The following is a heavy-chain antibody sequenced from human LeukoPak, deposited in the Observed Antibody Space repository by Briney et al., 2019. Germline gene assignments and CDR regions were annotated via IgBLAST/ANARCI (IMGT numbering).Heavy chain of an antibody. Sequence: PGGSLRLSCAASGFTFSSYWMSWVRQAPGKGLEWVANIKQDGSEKYYVDSVKGRFTISRDNAKNSLYLQMNSLRAEDTAVYYCARIGSSYTTGGYYYYMDVWGKGTTVTVSS. CDR2: IKQDGSEK. J-gene: IGHJ6*03. V-gene: IGHV3-7*01. CDR3: ARIGSSYTTGGYYYYMDV. CDR1: GFTFSSYW. D-gene: IGHD2-15*01.